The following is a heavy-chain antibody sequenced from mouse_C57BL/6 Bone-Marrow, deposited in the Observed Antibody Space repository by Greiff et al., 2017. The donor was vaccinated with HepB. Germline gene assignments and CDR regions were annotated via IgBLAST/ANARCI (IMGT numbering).Heavy chain of an antibody. V-gene: IGHV2-5*01. Sequence: QVQLQQSGPGLVQPSQSLSITCTVSGFSLTSYGVHWVRQSPGKGLEWLGVIWRGGSTDYNAAFMSRLSITKDNSKSQVFFKINSLQADDTAIYYCAKMRREFYAMDYWGQGTSVTVSS. CDR2: IWRGGST. CDR3: AKMRREFYAMDY. J-gene: IGHJ4*01. CDR1: GFSLTSYG.